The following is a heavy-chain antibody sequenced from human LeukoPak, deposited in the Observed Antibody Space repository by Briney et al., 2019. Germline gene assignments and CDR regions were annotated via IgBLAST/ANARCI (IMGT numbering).Heavy chain of an antibody. J-gene: IGHJ1*01. CDR1: GYTFTSYA. D-gene: IGHD3-22*01. CDR2: INAGNGNT. CDR3: ARVPLHDDSGHYYPH. Sequence: GASVKVSCKASGYTFTSYAMHWVRQAPGQRLEWMGWINAGNGNTKYSEKFQGRVTIIRDTSASTAYMELSSLRSEDTAVYYCARVPLHDDSGHYYPHWGQGTLVTVSS. V-gene: IGHV1-3*01.